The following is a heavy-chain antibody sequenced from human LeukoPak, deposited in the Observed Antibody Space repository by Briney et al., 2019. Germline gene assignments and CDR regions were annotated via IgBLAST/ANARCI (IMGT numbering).Heavy chain of an antibody. V-gene: IGHV3-11*01. J-gene: IGHJ5*02. Sequence: PGGSLRLSCAASGFTFSDYYMSWIRQAPGKGLEWVSYISSSGSTIYYADSVKGRFTISRDNAKNSLYLQMNSLRAEDTAVYHCARAFGFGELPDWFDPWGQGTLVTVSS. CDR3: ARAFGFGELPDWFDP. CDR2: ISSSGSTI. D-gene: IGHD3-10*01. CDR1: GFTFSDYY.